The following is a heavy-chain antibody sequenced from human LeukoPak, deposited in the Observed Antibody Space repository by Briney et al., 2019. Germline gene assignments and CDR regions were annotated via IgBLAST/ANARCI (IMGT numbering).Heavy chain of an antibody. D-gene: IGHD2-15*01. CDR2: INTNTGNP. CDR3: ARSRRVVVPSTLNSADDYYYYMDV. CDR1: GYTFTGYY. V-gene: IGHV7-4-1*02. Sequence: ASVKVSCKASGYTFTGYYMHWVRQAPGQGLECLGGINTNTGNPTYGQGFTGRFVFSFDTSVSTAYLEISSLKAEDTATYYCARSRRVVVPSTLNSADDYYYYMDVWGKGTTVTVSS. J-gene: IGHJ6*03.